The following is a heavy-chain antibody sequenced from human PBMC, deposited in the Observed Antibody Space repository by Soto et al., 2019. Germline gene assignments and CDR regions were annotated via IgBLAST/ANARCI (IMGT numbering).Heavy chain of an antibody. Sequence: QVHLVQSGAELKTPGSSVKVACEASADTFRYYAISWVRQAPGQGLEWMGGIIPISGTTNYAPKFQGRVTITADKSTNTAFMELNTLTSGDTAVYYCAIDPPPGTARWSGNVQHWGQGTLVTVSS. D-gene: IGHD1-1*01. CDR1: ADTFRYYA. CDR2: IIPISGTT. J-gene: IGHJ1*01. CDR3: AIDPPPGTARWSGNVQH. V-gene: IGHV1-69*06.